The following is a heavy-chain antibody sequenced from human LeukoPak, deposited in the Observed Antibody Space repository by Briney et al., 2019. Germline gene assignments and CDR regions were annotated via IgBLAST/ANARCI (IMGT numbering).Heavy chain of an antibody. J-gene: IGHJ4*02. V-gene: IGHV1-8*01. CDR3: ARVKTEWELLEVDY. CDR1: GYTFTSYD. D-gene: IGHD1-26*01. CDR2: MNPNSGNT. Sequence: ASVKVSCKASGYTFTSYDINWVRQATGQGLEWMGWMNPNSGNTGYAQKFQGRVTMTRNTSISIAYMELSSLRSEDTAVYYCARVKTEWELLEVDYWGQGTLVTVSS.